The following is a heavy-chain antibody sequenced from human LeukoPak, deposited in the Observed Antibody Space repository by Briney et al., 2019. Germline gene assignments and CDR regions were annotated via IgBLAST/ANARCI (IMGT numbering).Heavy chain of an antibody. CDR1: GGSFSGYY. D-gene: IGHD6-13*01. V-gene: IGHV4-34*01. J-gene: IGHJ5*02. CDR2: INHSGST. CDR3: ARGGGSSWYPPPCWFDP. Sequence: SETLSLTCAVYGGSFSGYYWSWIRQPPGKGLEWIGEINHSGSTNYNPSLESRVTISVDTSKNQFSLKLSSVTAADTAVYYCARGGGSSWYPPPCWFDPRGQGTLVTVSS.